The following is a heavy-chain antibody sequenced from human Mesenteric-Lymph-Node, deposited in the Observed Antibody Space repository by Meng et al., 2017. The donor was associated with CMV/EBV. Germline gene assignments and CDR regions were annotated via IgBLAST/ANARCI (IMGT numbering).Heavy chain of an antibody. CDR2: IYHSGST. V-gene: IGHV4-38-2*02. J-gene: IGHJ6*02. CDR1: GYSISSGYY. D-gene: IGHD2-2*01. CDR3: ASQRLRRYCSSTSCYSYYYGMDV. Sequence: SETLSLTCTVSGYSISSGYYWGWIRQPPGKGLEWIGSIYHSGSTYYNPSLKSRVTISVDTSKNQFSLKLSSVTAADTAVYYCASQRLRRYCSSTSCYSYYYGMDVWGQGTTVTVSS.